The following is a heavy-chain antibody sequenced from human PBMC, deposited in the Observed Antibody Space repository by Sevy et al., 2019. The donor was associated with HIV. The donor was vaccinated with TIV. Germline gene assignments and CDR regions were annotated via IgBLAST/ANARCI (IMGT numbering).Heavy chain of an antibody. CDR2: IYYTGST. CDR3: ARAPPVRSGDDSLNWFDP. Sequence: ETLSLTCTVSGGSISAYYWSWIRQPPGKPLEYIGYIYYTGSTNYNPSLKSRVTISVDTSKNQFSLKLNSVTAADTAVYFCARAPPVRSGDDSLNWFDPWGQGTLVTVSS. CDR1: GGSISAYY. D-gene: IGHD5-12*01. J-gene: IGHJ5*02. V-gene: IGHV4-59*01.